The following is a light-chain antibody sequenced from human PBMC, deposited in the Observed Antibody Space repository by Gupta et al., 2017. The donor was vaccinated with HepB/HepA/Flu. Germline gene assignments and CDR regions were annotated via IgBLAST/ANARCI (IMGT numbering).Light chain of an antibody. CDR2: DVS. J-gene: IGKJ1*01. V-gene: IGKV3-15*01. CDR3: QEYNNWHT. Sequence: DIVMTQSPATLSVSPGERATLSCRASQSIRTTLAWYQQKPGQAPRLLIYDVSTRATGIPTRFSGRGSGTEFTLTISRLQSEDFAVYYCQEYNNWHTFGQGTKVEIK. CDR1: QSIRTT.